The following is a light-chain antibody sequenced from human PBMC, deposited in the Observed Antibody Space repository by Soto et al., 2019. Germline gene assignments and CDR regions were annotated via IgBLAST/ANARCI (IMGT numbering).Light chain of an antibody. V-gene: IGKV3-15*01. CDR3: QQYNNWPPWT. Sequence: EIVMTQSPATLSVSPGERATLSCRASQSVGSDLAWYQHTPGQPPRLLIYGASTRATGIPGRFSGSGSGTEFTLTISSLQSEDFAVYFCQQYNNWPPWTFGQGTKVDIK. CDR1: QSVGSD. J-gene: IGKJ1*01. CDR2: GAS.